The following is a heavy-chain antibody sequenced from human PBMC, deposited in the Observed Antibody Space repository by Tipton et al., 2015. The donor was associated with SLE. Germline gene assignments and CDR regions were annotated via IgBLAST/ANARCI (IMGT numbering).Heavy chain of an antibody. D-gene: IGHD3-3*01. Sequence: TLSLTCTVSGGSISSYYWSWIRQPPGKGLEWIGYIYYSGSTYYNPSLKSRVTISVDTSKNQFSLKLSSVTAADTAVYYCARGPGYDFWSGYPQGAFDIWGQGTMVTVSS. V-gene: IGHV4-59*12. CDR2: IYYSGST. CDR1: GGSISSYY. J-gene: IGHJ3*02. CDR3: ARGPGYDFWSGYPQGAFDI.